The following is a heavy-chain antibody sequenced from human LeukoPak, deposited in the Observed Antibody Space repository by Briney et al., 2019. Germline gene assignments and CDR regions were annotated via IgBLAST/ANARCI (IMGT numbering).Heavy chain of an antibody. CDR2: ITWNRDKI. CDR1: GFTFDDYA. J-gene: IGHJ6*02. V-gene: IGHV3-9*01. D-gene: IGHD2-15*01. CDR3: AKDLGSAITSALVLDV. Sequence: GGSLRLSCTVSGFTFDDYAMHWVRHTPGKGLEWVSGITWNRDKIGYGDSVKGRFTISRDNVKNVLYLQMNSLRLEDTALYYCAKDLGSAITSALVLDVWGQGTTVIVS.